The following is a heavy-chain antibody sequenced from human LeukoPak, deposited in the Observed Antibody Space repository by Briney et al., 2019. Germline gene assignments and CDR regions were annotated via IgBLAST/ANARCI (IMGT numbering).Heavy chain of an antibody. CDR2: IYWDDDK. CDR1: GFSLSTSGVG. V-gene: IGHV2-5*02. Sequence: SGHTLVKNTQTLTLTCTFSGFSLSTSGVGVGWIRQPPGKALEWLALIYWDDDKRYSPSLKSRLTITKDTSKNQVVLTMTNMDPVDTATYYCTKYVHYYGSGSSEYFDYWGQGTLVTVSS. J-gene: IGHJ4*02. CDR3: TKYVHYYGSGSSEYFDY. D-gene: IGHD3-10*01.